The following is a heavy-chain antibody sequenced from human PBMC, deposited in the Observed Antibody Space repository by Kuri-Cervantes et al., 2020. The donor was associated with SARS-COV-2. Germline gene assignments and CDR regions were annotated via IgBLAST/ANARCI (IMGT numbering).Heavy chain of an antibody. D-gene: IGHD2/OR15-2a*01. CDR1: GFTFSSYA. CDR3: AKDIGTRSTNFVTYDY. Sequence: GESLKISCAASGFTFSSYAMHWVRQAPGKGLEWVAVISYDGSNKYYADSVKGRFTISRDNSKNTLYLQMNGLRAEDTAVYYCAKDIGTRSTNFVTYDYWGQGDLVTVSS. CDR2: ISYDGSNK. J-gene: IGHJ4*02. V-gene: IGHV3-30-3*01.